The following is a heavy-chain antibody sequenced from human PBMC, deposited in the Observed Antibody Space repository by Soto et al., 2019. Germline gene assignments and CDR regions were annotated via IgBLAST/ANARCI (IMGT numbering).Heavy chain of an antibody. CDR3: ARDSRIAAAGTWCFDY. J-gene: IGHJ4*02. CDR2: IYYSGST. Sequence: PSETLSLTCTVSGGSISSYYWSWIRQPPGKGLEWIGYIYYSGSTNYNPSLKSRVTISVDTSKNQFSLKLSSVTAADTAVYYCARDSRIAAAGTWCFDYWGQGTLVTVSS. D-gene: IGHD6-13*01. CDR1: GGSISSYY. V-gene: IGHV4-59*01.